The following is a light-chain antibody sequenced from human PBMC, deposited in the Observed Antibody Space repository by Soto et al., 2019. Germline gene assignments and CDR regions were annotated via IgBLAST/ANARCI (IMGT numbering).Light chain of an antibody. Sequence: QSALTQPASVSGSPGQSITISCTGTSSDVGGYHYVSWYQQHPGKAPKLMIYAVSNRPSGVSNRFSGSKSGNTATLTISGLQAEVEADYYCCSYTVSGTYVFGTGTKVTVL. CDR3: CSYTVSGTYV. J-gene: IGLJ1*01. V-gene: IGLV2-14*01. CDR2: AVS. CDR1: SSDVGGYHY.